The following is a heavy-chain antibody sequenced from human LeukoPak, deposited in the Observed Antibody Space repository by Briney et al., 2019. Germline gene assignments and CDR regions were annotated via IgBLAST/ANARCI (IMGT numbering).Heavy chain of an antibody. CDR1: GFNFESYS. CDR3: ARGLVFDI. D-gene: IGHD2-8*02. CDR2: ISFSGSYI. J-gene: IGHJ3*02. Sequence: GGSLRLSCAASGFNFESYSMNWVRQAPGKGLEWVSSISFSGSYIYYAASVKGRFTISRDNAKNSLYLQMNTLRAEDTVVYYSARGLVFDIWGQGTMVTVSS. V-gene: IGHV3-21*01.